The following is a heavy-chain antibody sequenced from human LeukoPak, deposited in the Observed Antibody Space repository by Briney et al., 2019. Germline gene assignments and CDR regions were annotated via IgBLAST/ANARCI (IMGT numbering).Heavy chain of an antibody. Sequence: SETLSLTCTVSGGSISSYYWSWIRQPAGKGLEWIGRIYTSGSTNYNPSLKSRVTMSVDTSKNQFSLKLSSVTAADTAVYYCAITQRIYNWNDRISENDAFDIWGQGTMVTVSS. D-gene: IGHD1-1*01. V-gene: IGHV4-4*07. CDR2: IYTSGST. CDR1: GGSISSYY. CDR3: AITQRIYNWNDRISENDAFDI. J-gene: IGHJ3*02.